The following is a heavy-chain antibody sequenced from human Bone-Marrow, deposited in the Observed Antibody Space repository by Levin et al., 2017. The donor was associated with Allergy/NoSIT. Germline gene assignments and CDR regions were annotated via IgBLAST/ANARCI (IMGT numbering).Heavy chain of an antibody. Sequence: SETLSLTCVVSGDSISRGGYSWSWIRQPPGKGLEWIGYTHFSGPTSYSPSLKSRVTISIDKSGNRLALKLNSVTAADTAVYLGARGGYAGNPNWYFDLWGRGTLVIVSS. V-gene: IGHV4-30-2*01. CDR2: THFSGPT. CDR3: ARGGYAGNPNWYFDL. D-gene: IGHD1-1*01. J-gene: IGHJ2*01. CDR1: GDSISRGGYS.